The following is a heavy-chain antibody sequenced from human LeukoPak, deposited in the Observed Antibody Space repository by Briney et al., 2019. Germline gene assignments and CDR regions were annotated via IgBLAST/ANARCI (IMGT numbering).Heavy chain of an antibody. CDR2: VYSSGVG. V-gene: IGHV4-4*07. Sequence: SENLSLTCTVSGGSISSSYWNWIRQPAGQGLEWLGRVYSSGVGNYNPSLTSRVTMSVDTSKNQFSLKLTSLTAADTAVYYCAREEFLHEIDSSGYFVYWGQGTLVTVSS. CDR3: AREEFLHEIDSSGYFVY. CDR1: GGSISSSY. J-gene: IGHJ4*02. D-gene: IGHD3-22*01.